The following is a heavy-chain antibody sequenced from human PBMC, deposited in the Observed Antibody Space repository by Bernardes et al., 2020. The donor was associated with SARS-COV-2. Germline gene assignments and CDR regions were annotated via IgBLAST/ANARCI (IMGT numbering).Heavy chain of an antibody. CDR3: ASLYSGPFDY. V-gene: IGHV3-48*02. CDR2: ISSSSSTI. CDR1: GFTFSSYS. J-gene: IGHJ4*02. Sequence: GGSLSLSCAASGFTFSSYSMNWVRQAPGKGLEWVSYISSSSSTIYYADSVKGRFTISRDNAKNSLYLQMNSLRDEDTAVYYCASLYSGPFDYWGQGTLVTVSS. D-gene: IGHD2-21*01.